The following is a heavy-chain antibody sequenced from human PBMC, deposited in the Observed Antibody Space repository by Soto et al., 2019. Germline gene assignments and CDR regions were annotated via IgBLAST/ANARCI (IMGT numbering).Heavy chain of an antibody. CDR1: GCTFINYG. Sequence: GGSLRLSCAASGCTFINYGIHWVRQAPGKGLQWVATISFYGSNTHYADSVKGRFTISRDNSKDTLYLQMNSLRAEDTAVYYCARDGPQGYFISTSSALRPIYYYYGMDVWGQGTTVTVSS. D-gene: IGHD2-2*01. V-gene: IGHV3-30*03. CDR2: ISFYGSNT. J-gene: IGHJ6*02. CDR3: ARDGPQGYFISTSSALRPIYYYYGMDV.